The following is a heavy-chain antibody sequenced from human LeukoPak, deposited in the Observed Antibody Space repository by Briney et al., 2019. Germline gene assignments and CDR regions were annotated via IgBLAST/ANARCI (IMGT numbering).Heavy chain of an antibody. CDR2: INTNSGNP. D-gene: IGHD6-19*01. J-gene: IGHJ6*02. Sequence: GASVKVSCKASGYTFTSYAMNWVRQAPGQGLEWMGWINTNSGNPTYAQGFTGRFVFSQDTSVSTTYLQISSLKAEDTAVYYCARSPPSVAGTNYYGMDVWGQGTTVTVSS. V-gene: IGHV7-4-1*02. CDR3: ARSPPSVAGTNYYGMDV. CDR1: GYTFTSYA.